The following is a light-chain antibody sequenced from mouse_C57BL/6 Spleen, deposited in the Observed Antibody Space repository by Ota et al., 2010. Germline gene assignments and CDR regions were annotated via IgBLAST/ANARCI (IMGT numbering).Light chain of an antibody. Sequence: ISTTYTWYHKNTHESPSSHQVCFPVHLWDPSRFSGSGSGTDFTLTISNVQSEDLADYFCQQYSSYPLTFGAGTKLELK. CDR2: CF. CDR1: ISTT. J-gene: IGKJ5*01. V-gene: IGKV5-43*01. CDR3: QQYSSYPLT.